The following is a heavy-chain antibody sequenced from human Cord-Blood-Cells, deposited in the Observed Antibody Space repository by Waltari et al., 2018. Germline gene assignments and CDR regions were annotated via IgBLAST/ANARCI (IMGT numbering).Heavy chain of an antibody. V-gene: IGHV1-2*02. CDR2: INPNSGGT. Sequence: QVQLVQSGADVKKPGASVQVACKASGYTFTGYYIHWVRQAPGQGLEWMGWINPNSGGTNYAQKFQGRVTMTRDTSISTAYMELSRLRSDDTAVYYCARVGLDCSSTSCYEYFQHWGQGTLVTVSS. J-gene: IGHJ1*01. CDR3: ARVGLDCSSTSCYEYFQH. D-gene: IGHD2-2*01. CDR1: GYTFTGYY.